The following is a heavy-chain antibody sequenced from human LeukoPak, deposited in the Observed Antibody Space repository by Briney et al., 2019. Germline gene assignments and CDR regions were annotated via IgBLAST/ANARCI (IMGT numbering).Heavy chain of an antibody. V-gene: IGHV3-23*05. CDR1: GFTFPTYA. CDR2: IDNSGRNT. J-gene: IGHJ4*02. D-gene: IGHD6-6*01. Sequence: GGSLRLSCAASGFTFPTYAMIWVRQAPGKGLDWVSAIDNSGRNTFYTDSVKGRFTISRDNSKNTLYLRLNSLRAEGTAVYYCARLGSSSSSDCWGQGTLVTVSS. CDR3: ARLGSSSSSDC.